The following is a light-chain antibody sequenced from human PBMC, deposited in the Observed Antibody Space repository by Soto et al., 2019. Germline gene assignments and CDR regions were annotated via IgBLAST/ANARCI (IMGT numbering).Light chain of an antibody. Sequence: IQMTQSPSNLSASEEDRVTITCRASQFISSWLAWYQQKPGNVPKLLIFHASNLESGVPSRFSGSGSGTEFTLTINSLQPDDFATYYCQQYNSYPWTFGQGTKVDIK. CDR3: QQYNSYPWT. J-gene: IGKJ1*01. CDR2: HAS. CDR1: QFISSW. V-gene: IGKV1-5*01.